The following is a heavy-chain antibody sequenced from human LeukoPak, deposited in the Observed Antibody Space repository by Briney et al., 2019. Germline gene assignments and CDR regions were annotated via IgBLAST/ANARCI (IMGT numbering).Heavy chain of an antibody. CDR3: ARVKARSGSYSLDY. CDR2: ISAHNGDT. CDR1: GYTFTTYG. Sequence: VASVKVSCKASGYTFTTYGIGWVRQAPGQGLEWMGWISAHNGDTNYAQRLQGRVTMTTDTSTSTAYMELRSLRSDDTAVYYCARVKARSGSYSLDYWGQGTLVTVSS. D-gene: IGHD1-26*01. V-gene: IGHV1-18*01. J-gene: IGHJ4*02.